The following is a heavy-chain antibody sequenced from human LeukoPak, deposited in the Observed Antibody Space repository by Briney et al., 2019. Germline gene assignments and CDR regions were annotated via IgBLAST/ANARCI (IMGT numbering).Heavy chain of an antibody. CDR2: IYYSGST. Sequence: PSETLSLTCNVSGGSISSGGSRWSWIRQHPGKGLEWIGYIYYSGSTYYNPSLESRLTMSVETSKNQFSLHLTSVTAADTAVYFCARDWGTYCDYWGQGTLVTVSS. J-gene: IGHJ4*02. D-gene: IGHD7-27*01. CDR1: GGSISSGGSR. V-gene: IGHV4-31*03. CDR3: ARDWGTYCDY.